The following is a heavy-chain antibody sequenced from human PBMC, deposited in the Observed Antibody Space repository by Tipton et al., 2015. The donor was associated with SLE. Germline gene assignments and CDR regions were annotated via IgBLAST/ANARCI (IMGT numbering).Heavy chain of an antibody. CDR3: ASELLRDYFSAWGPDY. V-gene: IGHV4-59*12. CDR1: GGPISGYY. J-gene: IGHJ4*02. D-gene: IGHD6-19*01. CDR2: IYYSGST. Sequence: GLVKPSETLYLTCTVSGGPISGYYWTWIRQPPGKGLEWIGYIYYSGSTNYNPSLKSRVTISVDTSKNQFSLNLRSVTVADTAVYYCASELLRDYFSAWGPDYWGQGTLVTVSA.